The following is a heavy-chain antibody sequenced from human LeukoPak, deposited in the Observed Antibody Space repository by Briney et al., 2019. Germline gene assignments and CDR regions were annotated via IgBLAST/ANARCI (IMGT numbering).Heavy chain of an antibody. CDR2: VWYDGSNK. D-gene: IGHD3-22*01. CDR1: GFTFSNYG. V-gene: IGHV3-33*06. CDR3: AKSSYYDSSGYYREYYFDY. J-gene: IGHJ4*02. Sequence: PGGSLRLSCAASGFTFSNYGMHWVRQAPGKGLEWVAVVWYDGSNKYYADSVKGRFTISRDNSKNTLYLQMNSLRAEDTAVYYCAKSSYYDSSGYYREYYFDYWGQGTLVTVSS.